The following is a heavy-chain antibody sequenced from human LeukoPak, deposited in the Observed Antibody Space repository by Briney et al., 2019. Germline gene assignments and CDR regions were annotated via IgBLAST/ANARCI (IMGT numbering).Heavy chain of an antibody. D-gene: IGHD2-8*02. CDR2: IYPGDSDT. J-gene: IGHJ4*02. CDR3: ARHREVVNWWEVDY. Sequence: GESLNISCKGPGYSFTTYWIGWVRQMPGKGLEWMGIIYPGDSDTRYSPSFQGQVTISADKSISTAYLQWSSLKASDTAMYYCARHREVVNWWEVDYWGQGTLVTVSS. V-gene: IGHV5-51*01. CDR1: GYSFTTYW.